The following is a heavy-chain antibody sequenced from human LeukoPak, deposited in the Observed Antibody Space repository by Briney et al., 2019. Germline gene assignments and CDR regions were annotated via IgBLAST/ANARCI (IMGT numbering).Heavy chain of an antibody. CDR1: GGSFSGYY. CDR2: INHSGST. CDR3: ARGTREAIFGVVRGLGWFDP. D-gene: IGHD3-3*01. Sequence: SPSETLSLTCAVYGGSFSGYYWSWIRQPPGKGLEWIGEINHSGSTNYNPSLKSRVTISVDTSNNQFSLKLSSVTAADTAVYYCARGTREAIFGVVRGLGWFDPWGQGTLVTVSS. V-gene: IGHV4-34*01. J-gene: IGHJ5*02.